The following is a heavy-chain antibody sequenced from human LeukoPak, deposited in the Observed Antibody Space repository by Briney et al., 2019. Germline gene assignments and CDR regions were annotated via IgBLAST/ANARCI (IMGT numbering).Heavy chain of an antibody. CDR3: ARERGGQDWDFDL. Sequence: AGGSLRLSCAASGLNFNDYDMDWVRQAPGKGPEWVAVIWDDGSNKYYAESVKGRFTISRDISKNMLYLQMSSLRVEDTAVYYCARERGGQDWDFDLWGRGTLVTVSS. J-gene: IGHJ2*01. CDR1: GLNFNDYD. V-gene: IGHV3-33*01. D-gene: IGHD3-10*01. CDR2: IWDDGSNK.